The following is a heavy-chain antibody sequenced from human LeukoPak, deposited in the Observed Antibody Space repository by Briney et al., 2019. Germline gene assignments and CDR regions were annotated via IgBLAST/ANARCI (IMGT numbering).Heavy chain of an antibody. CDR2: ISYDGSNK. Sequence: GGSLRLSCAASGFTFSSYGMHWVRQAPGKGLEWVAVISYDGSNKYYADSVKGRFTISRDNSKNTLYLQMNSLRAEDTAVYYCARGDSSGLGDAFDIWGQGTMVTVSS. D-gene: IGHD6-19*01. V-gene: IGHV3-30*03. CDR3: ARGDSSGLGDAFDI. CDR1: GFTFSSYG. J-gene: IGHJ3*02.